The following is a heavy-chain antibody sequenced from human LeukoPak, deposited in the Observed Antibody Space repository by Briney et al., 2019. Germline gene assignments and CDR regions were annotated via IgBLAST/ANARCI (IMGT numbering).Heavy chain of an antibody. CDR3: AGAHGRATSSPWGAFDI. CDR2: INPNSGGT. D-gene: IGHD5-12*01. CDR1: GYTFTGYY. J-gene: IGHJ3*02. V-gene: IGHV1-2*02. Sequence: ASVKVSCKASGYTFTGYYMHWVRQAPGQGLEWMGWINPNSGGTNYAQKFQGRVTMTRDTSISTAYMELSRLRSDDTAVYYCAGAHGRATSSPWGAFDIWGQGTMVTASS.